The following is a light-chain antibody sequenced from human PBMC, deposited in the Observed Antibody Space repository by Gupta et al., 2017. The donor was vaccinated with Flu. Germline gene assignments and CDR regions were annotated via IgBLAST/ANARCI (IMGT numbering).Light chain of an antibody. CDR1: SSNLGNNY. CDR3: GTWYSSLSAGV. Sequence: QSVLTQPLSVSAAQGHQVSISCSGSSSNLGNNYVSWYQQLPGTAPKLLIYDNNKRPSGIPDRCSCSKSGTSATLRITGLQTGDEADYYCGTWYSSLSAGVFGGGTKLTVL. CDR2: DNN. J-gene: IGLJ3*02. V-gene: IGLV1-51*01.